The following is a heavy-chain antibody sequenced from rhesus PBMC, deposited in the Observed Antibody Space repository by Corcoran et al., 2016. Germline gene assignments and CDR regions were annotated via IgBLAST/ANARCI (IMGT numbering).Heavy chain of an antibody. CDR1: GGSITTYY. D-gene: IGHD1-20*01. J-gene: IGHJ3*01. CDR3: AKLISSWNNPAFDF. V-gene: IGHV4-160*01. CDR2: LHGSVRDT. Sequence: QVQLQESGPGLVKPSETLTLTFAVSGGSITTYYWSWIRQSPGKGLEWIGRLHGSVRDTDYSPSLKSRVTISIDTSKNQLSLKLTSVTAADTAVYFCAKLISSWNNPAFDFWGQGLRVTVSS.